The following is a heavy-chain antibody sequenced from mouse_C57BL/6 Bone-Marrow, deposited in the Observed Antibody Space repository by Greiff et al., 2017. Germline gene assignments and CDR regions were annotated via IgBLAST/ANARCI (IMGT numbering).Heavy chain of an antibody. D-gene: IGHD1-1*01. J-gene: IGHJ3*01. CDR2: IYPGSGST. CDR1: GYTFTSYW. V-gene: IGHV1-55*01. Sequence: QVQLQQPGAELVKPGASVKMSCKASGYTFTSYWITWVKQRPGQGLEWIGDIYPGSGSTNYNEKFKSKATLTVDPSSSTAYMQLSSLTSGDSAVYYCARRECDYYGSSPAWFAYWGQGTLVTVSA. CDR3: ARRECDYYGSSPAWFAY.